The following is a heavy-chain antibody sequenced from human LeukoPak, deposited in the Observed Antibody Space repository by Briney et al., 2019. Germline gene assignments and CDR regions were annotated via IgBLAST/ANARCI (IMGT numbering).Heavy chain of an antibody. J-gene: IGHJ4*02. CDR3: ARSAGAAAVSDY. D-gene: IGHD6-13*01. V-gene: IGHV1-2*02. CDR1: GYTFTGYY. CDR2: INPNSGGT. Sequence: GASVKISCKASGYTFTGYYMHWVRQAPGQGLEWMGWINPNSGGTNYAQKFQGRVTMTRDTSISTAYMELSRLRSGDTAVYYCARSAGAAAVSDYWGQGTLVTVSS.